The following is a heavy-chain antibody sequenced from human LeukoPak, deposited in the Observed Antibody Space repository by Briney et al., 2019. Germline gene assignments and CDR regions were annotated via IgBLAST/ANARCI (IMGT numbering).Heavy chain of an antibody. Sequence: SETLSLTCAVSGYSISSGYYWGWIRQPPGKGLEWIGSMYHNRGTYYNPSLKSRVSISMDTSKNQFSLRLRSVTAADTAVYYCAGYYASGVSAYDYFGMDVWRKGTTVTVSS. CDR2: MYHNRGT. CDR1: GYSISSGYY. J-gene: IGHJ6*04. D-gene: IGHD3-10*01. CDR3: AGYYASGVSAYDYFGMDV. V-gene: IGHV4-38-2*01.